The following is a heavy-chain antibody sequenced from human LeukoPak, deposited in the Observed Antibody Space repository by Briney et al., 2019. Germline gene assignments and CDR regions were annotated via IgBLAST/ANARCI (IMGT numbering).Heavy chain of an antibody. Sequence: GGSLRLSCAASGFTVSGNYMSWVCQAPGNGLEGVSVIYSGADTYYAVSVKGRFTISRHSSQNTVFLQMNSLRPEDTAVYYCARAQYRSGGSCYSGTLGSWGQGTLVTVSS. V-gene: IGHV3-53*04. CDR1: GFTVSGNY. J-gene: IGHJ5*02. D-gene: IGHD2-15*01. CDR3: ARAQYRSGGSCYSGTLGS. CDR2: IYSGADT.